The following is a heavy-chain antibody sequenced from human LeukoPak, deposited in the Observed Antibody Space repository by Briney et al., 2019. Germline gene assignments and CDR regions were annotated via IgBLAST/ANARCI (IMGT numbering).Heavy chain of an antibody. V-gene: IGHV3-21*01. CDR3: ASSIAEDYFDY. D-gene: IGHD6-6*01. CDR1: GFTFSSYG. J-gene: IGHJ4*02. CDR2: ISSSTSYI. Sequence: GRSLRLSCAASGFTFSSYGMHWVRQAPGKGLQWVSSISSSTSYIYYADSVKGRFTTSRDNAKNSLYLQMNSLRAEDTAVYYCASSIAEDYFDYWGQGTLVTVSS.